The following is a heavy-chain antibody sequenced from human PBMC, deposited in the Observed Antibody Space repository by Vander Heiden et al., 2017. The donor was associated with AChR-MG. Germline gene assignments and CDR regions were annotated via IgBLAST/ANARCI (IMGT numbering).Heavy chain of an antibody. CDR2: ISYTGSN. CDR1: NGSNMEDY. Sequence: QVQMQESGPGLVTPSETLSITCTLSNGSNMEDYWSWIRQPPGKGLEWIGYISYTGSNRYNPSRMRRVTISIATSKNQVSLKLTSVKDAETAIYYCARRRVAPVSGDDAFDTWAKGTAVPVS. V-gene: IGHV4-59*01. CDR3: ARRRVAPVSGDDAFDT. J-gene: IGHJ3*02. D-gene: IGHD2-8*01.